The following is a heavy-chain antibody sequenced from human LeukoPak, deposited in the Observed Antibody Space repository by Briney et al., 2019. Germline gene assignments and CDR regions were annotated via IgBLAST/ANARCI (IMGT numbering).Heavy chain of an antibody. Sequence: GGSLRLSCSASGFTFSNYAMRWVRQAPGKGLEWVSAINDGVGRAFYADAVRGRSTISRDNSQNTLYLQMNSLRAEDTAVYYCLLPLTIFGEVIPTEMCWGQGTLVTVSS. V-gene: IGHV3-23*01. CDR2: INDGVGRA. J-gene: IGHJ1*01. CDR3: LLPLTIFGEVIPTEMC. CDR1: GFTFSNYA. D-gene: IGHD3-3*01.